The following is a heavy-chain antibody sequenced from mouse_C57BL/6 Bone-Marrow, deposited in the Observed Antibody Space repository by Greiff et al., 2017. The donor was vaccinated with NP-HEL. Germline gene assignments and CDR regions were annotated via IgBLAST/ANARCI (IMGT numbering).Heavy chain of an antibody. J-gene: IGHJ4*01. D-gene: IGHD1-1*01. CDR1: GFSFNTYA. V-gene: IGHV10-1*01. CDR2: IRSKSNNYAT. Sequence: EVQLVESGGGLVQPKGSLKLSCAASGFSFNTYAMNWVRQAPGKGLEWVARIRSKSNNYATYYADSVKDRFTISRDDSESMLYLQMNNLKTEDTAMYYCVGPVYYYAAMDYWGQGTSVTVSS. CDR3: VGPVYYYAAMDY.